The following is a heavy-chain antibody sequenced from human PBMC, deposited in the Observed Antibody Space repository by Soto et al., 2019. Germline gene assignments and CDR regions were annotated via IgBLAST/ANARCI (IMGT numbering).Heavy chain of an antibody. CDR3: AREGYGTSSGSRGNFFDP. D-gene: IGHD6-6*01. V-gene: IGHV1-69*13. J-gene: IGHJ5*02. CDR2: IIPIFGTA. Sequence: SVKVSCKASGGTFSSYAISWVRQAPGQGLEWMGGIIPIFGTANYAQKFQGRVTITADESTSTAYMELSSLRSEDTAIYFCAREGYGTSSGSRGNFFDPWGPGTVVTVS. CDR1: GGTFSSYA.